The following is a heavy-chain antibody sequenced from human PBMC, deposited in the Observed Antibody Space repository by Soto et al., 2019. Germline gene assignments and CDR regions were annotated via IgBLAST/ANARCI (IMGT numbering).Heavy chain of an antibody. J-gene: IGHJ3*02. D-gene: IGHD3-22*01. CDR2: IKSKTDGGTT. Sequence: PGGSLRLSCAASGFTFSNAWMNWVRQAPGKGLEWVGRIKSKTDGGTTDYAAPVKGRFTISRDDSKNTLYLQMNSLKTEDTAVHYCTTEGYYYDSSGYSDAFDIWGQGTMVTVSS. CDR1: GFTFSNAW. V-gene: IGHV3-15*07. CDR3: TTEGYYYDSSGYSDAFDI.